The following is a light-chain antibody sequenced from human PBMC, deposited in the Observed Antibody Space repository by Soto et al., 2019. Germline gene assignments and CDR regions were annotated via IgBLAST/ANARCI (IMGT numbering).Light chain of an antibody. V-gene: IGKV3-15*01. CDR1: QSVSSN. CDR3: QQYNNWPFT. CDR2: GAS. J-gene: IGKJ3*01. Sequence: EIVMTQSPATLSVSPGERANLSCRASQSVSSNLAWYQQKPGQAPRLLIYGASTRATGIPARFSGIGSGTDLTLTISSLQSADFAVYYCQQYNNWPFTVGPGTKVDIK.